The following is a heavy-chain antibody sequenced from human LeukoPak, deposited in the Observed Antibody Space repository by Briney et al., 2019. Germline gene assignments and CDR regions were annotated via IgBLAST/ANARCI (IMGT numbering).Heavy chain of an antibody. CDR2: IWYDGSNK. Sequence: GGSLRLSCAASGFTFSSYGMHWVRQAPGKGLEWVAVIWYDGSNKYYADSVKGRFTISRDNAKNSLYLQMNSLRAEDTAVYYCARSASRGYSYGEDAFDIWGQGTMVTVSS. CDR3: ARSASRGYSYGEDAFDI. D-gene: IGHD5-18*01. J-gene: IGHJ3*02. V-gene: IGHV3-33*01. CDR1: GFTFSSYG.